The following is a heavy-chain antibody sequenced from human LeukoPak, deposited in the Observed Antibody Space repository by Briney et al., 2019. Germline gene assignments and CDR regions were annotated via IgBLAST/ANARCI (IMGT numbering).Heavy chain of an antibody. Sequence: VSGPTLVNPTQTLTLTCTFSGFSLSTSGVGVGWIRQPPGKALEWLALIYWDDDKRYSPSLRSRLTITKDTSKNQVVLTMTNMDPVDTATYYCALSIVGATNENYFDYWGQGTLVTVSA. CDR1: GFSLSTSGVG. CDR3: ALSIVGATNENYFDY. J-gene: IGHJ4*02. V-gene: IGHV2-5*02. D-gene: IGHD1-26*01. CDR2: IYWDDDK.